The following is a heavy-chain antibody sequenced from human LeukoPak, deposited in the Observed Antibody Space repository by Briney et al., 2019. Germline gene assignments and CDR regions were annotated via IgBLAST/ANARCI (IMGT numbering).Heavy chain of an antibody. CDR3: ARADSSGYYGWFDP. CDR2: IYTSGST. J-gene: IGHJ5*02. Sequence: PSETLSLTCTVSGGSISSYYWSWFRQPPGKGLEWIGYIYTSGSTNYNPSLKSRVTISVDTSKNQFSLKLSSVTAADTAVYYCARADSSGYYGWFDPWGQGTLVTVSS. D-gene: IGHD3-22*01. CDR1: GGSISSYY. V-gene: IGHV4-4*09.